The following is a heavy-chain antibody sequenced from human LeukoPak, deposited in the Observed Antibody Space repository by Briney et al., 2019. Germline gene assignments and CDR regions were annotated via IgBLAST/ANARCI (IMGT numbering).Heavy chain of an antibody. CDR1: GFTFSDYS. V-gene: IGHV3-64*01. CDR3: SRSLGGYSGYVVNDPYEF. D-gene: IGHD5-12*01. CDR2: INPNGDST. J-gene: IGHJ4*02. Sequence: GGSLRLSCAGSGFTFSDYSMHWVRQAPGRGLEYVSAINPNGDSTYYANSVKGRFTISRDNSKNTLYLQMNSLRAEDTAIYYCSRSLGGYSGYVVNDPYEFWGQGTLVTVSS.